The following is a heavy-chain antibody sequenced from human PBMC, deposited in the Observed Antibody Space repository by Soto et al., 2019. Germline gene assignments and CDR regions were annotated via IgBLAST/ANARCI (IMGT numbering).Heavy chain of an antibody. CDR3: ARDGNTIFRVVIAAPKYYFDY. V-gene: IGHV1-46*01. CDR1: GYTFTSYY. CDR2: INPSGGST. D-gene: IGHD3-3*01. Sequence: QVQLVQSGAEVKKPGASVKVSCKASGYTFTSYYMHWVRQAPGQGLEWMGIINPSGGSTSYAQKFQGRVTMTRDTSTSTVYMELSSLRSEDTAVYYCARDGNTIFRVVIAAPKYYFDYWGQGTLVTVSS. J-gene: IGHJ4*02.